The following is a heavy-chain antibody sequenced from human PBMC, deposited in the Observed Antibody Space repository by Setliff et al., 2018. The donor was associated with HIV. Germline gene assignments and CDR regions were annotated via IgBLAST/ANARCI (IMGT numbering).Heavy chain of an antibody. D-gene: IGHD4-17*01. V-gene: IGHV3-7*03. CDR3: ARDYYGGFGDYDFGDYFDY. CDR2: IKPDGSEK. J-gene: IGHJ4*02. Sequence: GGSLRLSCAVSGFTFRTYWMSWVRQTPGKGLEWVANIKPDGSEKYYVDSVKGRFAISRDNAKNSLSLQMNSLSADDTAVYYCARDYYGGFGDYDFGDYFDYWGQGALVTVSS. CDR1: GFTFRTYW.